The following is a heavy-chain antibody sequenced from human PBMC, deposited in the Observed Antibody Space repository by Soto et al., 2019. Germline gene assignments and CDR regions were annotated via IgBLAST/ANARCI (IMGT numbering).Heavy chain of an antibody. CDR1: GYTFTTYG. J-gene: IGHJ4*02. CDR2: ISAHNGNT. V-gene: IGHV1-18*01. CDR3: ARHGGYAPLDY. Sequence: QVQLVQSGVEVKKPGASVKVSCKASGYTFTTYGISWLRQAPGQGLEWMGWISAHNGNTNSAQRLQGRVTMTLDTSTSTVYMELRSLTSDDTAVYYCARHGGYAPLDYWGQGTLVTVSS. D-gene: IGHD2-2*01.